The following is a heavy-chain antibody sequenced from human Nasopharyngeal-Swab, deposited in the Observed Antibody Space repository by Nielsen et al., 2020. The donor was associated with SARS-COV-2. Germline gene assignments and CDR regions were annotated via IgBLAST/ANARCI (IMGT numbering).Heavy chain of an antibody. CDR2: ISYDGSNK. V-gene: IGHV3-30-3*01. D-gene: IGHD3-3*01. Sequence: VRQAPGKGLEWVTVISYDGSNKYYADSVKGRFTISRDNSKNTLYLQMNSLRAEDTAVYYCARDGPNFGVDGGNYFDYWGQGTLVTVSS. J-gene: IGHJ4*02. CDR3: ARDGPNFGVDGGNYFDY.